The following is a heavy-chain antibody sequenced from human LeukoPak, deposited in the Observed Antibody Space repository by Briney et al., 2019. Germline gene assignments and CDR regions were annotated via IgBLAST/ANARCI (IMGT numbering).Heavy chain of an antibody. CDR2: IYTSGST. V-gene: IGHV4-61*02. CDR3: ARASYSYDINGWVPFDY. Sequence: SETLSLTCTVSGNSISSGDNYWSWIRQPAGKGLEWIGRIYTSGSTNYNPSLKSRVTISGDTSKNQFSLRLSSVTAADTAVYYCARASYSYDINGWVPFDYWGQGTLVTVPS. D-gene: IGHD3-22*01. J-gene: IGHJ4*02. CDR1: GNSISSGDNY.